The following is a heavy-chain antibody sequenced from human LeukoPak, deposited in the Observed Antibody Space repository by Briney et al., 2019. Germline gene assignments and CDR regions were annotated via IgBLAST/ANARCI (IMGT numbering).Heavy chain of an antibody. D-gene: IGHD3-22*01. CDR1: GGSISSYY. CDR3: ARVTGYMIEDYFDY. Sequence: SETLSLTCTVSGGSISSYYRSWIRQPPGKGLEWIGYIYYSGSTNYNPSLKSRVTISVDTSKNQFSLRLSSVTAADTAVYYCARVTGYMIEDYFDYWGQGTLVTVSS. J-gene: IGHJ4*02. CDR2: IYYSGST. V-gene: IGHV4-59*01.